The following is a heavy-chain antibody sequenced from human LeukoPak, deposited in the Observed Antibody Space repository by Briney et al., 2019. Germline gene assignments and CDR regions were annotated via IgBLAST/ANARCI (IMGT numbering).Heavy chain of an antibody. J-gene: IGHJ4*02. CDR2: ISAYNGNT. Sequence: ASVKVSCKASGYTFINYGISWVRQAPGQGLEWMGWISAYNGNTNYAQKIQGRVTMTTDTSTSTAYMELRSLKSDDTAVYYCARDRGDGYTWGHWGQGTLVTVSS. CDR1: GYTFINYG. V-gene: IGHV1-18*01. CDR3: ARDRGDGYTWGH. D-gene: IGHD5-24*01.